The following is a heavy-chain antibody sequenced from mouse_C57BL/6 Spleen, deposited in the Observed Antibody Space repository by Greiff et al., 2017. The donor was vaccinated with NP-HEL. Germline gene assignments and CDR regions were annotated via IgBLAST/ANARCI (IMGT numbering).Heavy chain of an antibody. V-gene: IGHV5-6*01. J-gene: IGHJ2*01. CDR1: GFTFSSYG. CDR3: ARHEDGYDGYDVDY. CDR2: ISSGGSYT. D-gene: IGHD2-2*01. Sequence: EVQGVESGGDLVKPGGSLKLSCAASGFTFSSYGMSWVRQTPDKRLEWVATISSGGSYTYYPDSVMGRFTIFRDNAKNTLYMQMSSLKSEDTAMYYCARHEDGYDGYDVDYWGKGTTLTVSS.